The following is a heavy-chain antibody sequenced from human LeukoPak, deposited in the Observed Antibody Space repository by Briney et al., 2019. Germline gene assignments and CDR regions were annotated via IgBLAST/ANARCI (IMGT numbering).Heavy chain of an antibody. CDR3: ARRSSGARGPLDY. CDR2: IYPDDSNT. V-gene: IGHV5-51*07. Sequence: GESLKISCKGSGYSFTRYWIAWVHQMPGKGLEWMGIIYPDDSNTRYSPSFQGQVTFAADKSTNTAYLQWSSLKASDTAMYYCARRSSGARGPLDYWGRGALVTVSS. CDR1: GYSFTRYW. J-gene: IGHJ4*02. D-gene: IGHD3-10*01.